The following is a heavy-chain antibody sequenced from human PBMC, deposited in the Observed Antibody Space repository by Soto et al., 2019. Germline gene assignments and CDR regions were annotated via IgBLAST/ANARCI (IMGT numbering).Heavy chain of an antibody. CDR3: ARLWAYYDYVWGSYRPRAHAFDI. CDR2: IYPGDSDA. V-gene: IGHV5-51*01. J-gene: IGHJ3*02. CDR1: GYSFTSYW. D-gene: IGHD3-16*02. Sequence: GESLKISCKVSGYSFTSYWIGWVRQMPGKGLEWMGIIYPGDSDARYSPSFQGQVTISADKSISTAYLQWSSLKASDTAMYYCARLWAYYDYVWGSYRPRAHAFDIWGQGTMVTVSS.